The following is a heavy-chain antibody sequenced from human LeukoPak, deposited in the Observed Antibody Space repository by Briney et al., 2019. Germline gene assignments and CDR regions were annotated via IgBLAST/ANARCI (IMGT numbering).Heavy chain of an antibody. D-gene: IGHD2-15*01. J-gene: IGHJ4*02. V-gene: IGHV3-30*03. CDR3: ARCGSGCYILDY. CDR2: ISYDGSNK. Sequence: GRSLRLSCAASGFTFSSNGMHWVRQAPGKGLEWVAVISYDGSNKYYADSVKGRFTISRDNSKSTLYLQMNSLRPEDTAVYFCARCGSGCYILDYWGQGTLVTVSS. CDR1: GFTFSSNG.